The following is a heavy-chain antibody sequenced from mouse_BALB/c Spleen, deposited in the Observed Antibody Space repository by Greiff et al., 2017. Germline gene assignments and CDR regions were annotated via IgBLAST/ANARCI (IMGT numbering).Heavy chain of an antibody. V-gene: IGHV1-69*02. CDR3: ARRSATRFGAMDY. J-gene: IGHJ4*01. Sequence: QVQLKQPGAELVKPGASVKLSCKASGYTFTSYWMHWVKQRPGQGLEWIGEIDPSDSYTNYNQKFKGKATLTVDKSSSTAYMQLSSLTSEDSAVYYCARRSATRFGAMDYWGQGTSVTVSS. CDR1: GYTFTSYW. CDR2: IDPSDSYT. D-gene: IGHD1-2*01.